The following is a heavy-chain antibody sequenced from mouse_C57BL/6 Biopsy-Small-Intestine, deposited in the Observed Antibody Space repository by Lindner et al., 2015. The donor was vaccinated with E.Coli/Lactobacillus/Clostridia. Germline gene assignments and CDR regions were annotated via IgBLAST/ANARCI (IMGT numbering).Heavy chain of an antibody. D-gene: IGHD1-1*01. Sequence: VQLQESGPELVKPGDSVKMSCKASGYTFTDYYIDWVKQSHGKSLEWIGYIYPKNGGSIYNQKFKDKATLIADKSSSTAYMELHSLTSDDSAVYYCAITTRGGYWGQGTLVTVSA. V-gene: IGHV1-34*02. CDR2: IYPKNGGS. CDR1: GYTFTDYY. CDR3: AITTRGGY. J-gene: IGHJ3*01.